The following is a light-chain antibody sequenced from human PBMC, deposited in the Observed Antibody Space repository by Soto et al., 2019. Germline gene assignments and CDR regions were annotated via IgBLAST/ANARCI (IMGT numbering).Light chain of an antibody. CDR2: GAS. CDR3: QQYNYWPVT. V-gene: IGKV3-15*01. J-gene: IGKJ4*01. CDR1: QSITYN. Sequence: EIVMTQSPATLSVSPGERVTFSCRASQSITYNLAWYQHKPGQAPRLLISGASTGATGLPARFSGSGSGTEFTLTINSLQSEDFAIYYCQQYNYWPVTFGGGTRVEVK.